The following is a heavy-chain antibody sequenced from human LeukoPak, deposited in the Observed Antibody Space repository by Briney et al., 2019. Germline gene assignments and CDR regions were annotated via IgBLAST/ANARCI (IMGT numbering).Heavy chain of an antibody. D-gene: IGHD1-26*01. J-gene: IGHJ4*02. V-gene: IGHV3-9*01. CDR2: ISWNSGSI. CDR3: AKDMGGSYPLGLDY. Sequence: GGSLRLSCAASGFTFYDYAMHWVRQAPGKGLEWVSGISWNSGSIGYADSVKGRFTISRDNAKSCLYLQMNSLRAEDTALYYCAKDMGGSYPLGLDYGGQGTLVTVSS. CDR1: GFTFYDYA.